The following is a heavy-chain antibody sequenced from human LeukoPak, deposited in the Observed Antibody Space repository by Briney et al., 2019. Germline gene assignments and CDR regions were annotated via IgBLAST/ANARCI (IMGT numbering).Heavy chain of an antibody. CDR2: INPSGGST. CDR1: GYIFTSYD. CDR3: ARDLEQQLVLGGGI. D-gene: IGHD6-13*01. J-gene: IGHJ4*02. Sequence: ASVKVSCKASGYIFTSYDINWVRQAPGQGLEWMGIINPSGGSTSYAQKFQGRVTMTRDTSTSTVYMELSSLRSEDTAVYYCARDLEQQLVLGGGIWGQGTLVTVSS. V-gene: IGHV1-46*03.